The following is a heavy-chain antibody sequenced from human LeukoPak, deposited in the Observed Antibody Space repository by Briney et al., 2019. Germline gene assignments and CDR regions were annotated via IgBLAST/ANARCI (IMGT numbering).Heavy chain of an antibody. D-gene: IGHD6-19*01. CDR1: GFTFSSYA. V-gene: IGHV3-23*01. J-gene: IGHJ4*02. CDR3: AKEVGVAGTPYFDY. CDR2: ISGSDGST. Sequence: GGSLRLFCAASGFTFSSYAMSWVRQAPGKGLEWVSGISGSDGSTYYADSVKGRFTMSRDNSKNTLYLQMNSLRAEDTAIYYCAKEVGVAGTPYFDYWGQGTLVTVSS.